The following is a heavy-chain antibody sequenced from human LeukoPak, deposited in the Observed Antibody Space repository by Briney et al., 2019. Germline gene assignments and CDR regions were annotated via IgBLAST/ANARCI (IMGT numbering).Heavy chain of an antibody. CDR3: ATSSGYYWYYFDY. V-gene: IGHV3-23*01. CDR1: GFTFSSYA. D-gene: IGHD3-22*01. CDR2: ISGSGGST. Sequence: GRSLRLSCAASGFTFSSYAMSWVRQAPGKGLEWVSAISGSGGSTYYADSVKGRFTISRDNSKNTLYLQMNSLRAEDTAVYYCATSSGYYWYYFDYWGQGTLVTVSS. J-gene: IGHJ4*02.